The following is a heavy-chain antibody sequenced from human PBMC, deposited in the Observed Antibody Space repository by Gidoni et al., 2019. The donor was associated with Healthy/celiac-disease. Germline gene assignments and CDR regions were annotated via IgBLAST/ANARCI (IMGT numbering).Heavy chain of an antibody. CDR1: GGSFSGYY. J-gene: IGHJ6*02. V-gene: IGHV4-34*01. Sequence: QVQLQQWGAGLLQLSETLSLTCAVHGGSFSGYYWSWIRQPLGKGLEWIGEINHSGSTNYNPSLKSRVTISVDTSKNQFSLKLSAVTAADTAVYYCARGLPDRRGDVWGQGTTVTVSS. CDR3: ARGLPDRRGDV. CDR2: INHSGST.